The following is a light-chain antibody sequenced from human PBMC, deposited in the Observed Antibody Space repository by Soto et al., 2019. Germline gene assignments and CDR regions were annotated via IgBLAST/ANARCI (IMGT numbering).Light chain of an antibody. CDR3: SSCTISATGIV. CDR1: SSDVGSSNY. J-gene: IGLJ1*01. Sequence: QSALTQPASVSGSPGQSITISCTATSSDVGSSNYVSWYQQHPGKAPKLIIYDVGNRLSGVSDRFSGSKSGNTASLTISGLQAEDEADYYCSSCTISATGIVFGTGTKLTVL. V-gene: IGLV2-14*01. CDR2: DVG.